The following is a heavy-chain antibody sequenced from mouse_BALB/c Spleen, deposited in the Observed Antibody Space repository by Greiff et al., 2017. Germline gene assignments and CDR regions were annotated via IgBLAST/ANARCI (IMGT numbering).Heavy chain of an antibody. CDR3: TRGRTWDFDY. V-gene: IGHV1-53*01. Sequence: QVQLQQSGTELVKPGASVKLSCKASGYTFTSYYMYWVMQRPGQGLEWIGEINPNNGGANFNEKFKNKATLTVDKSSSTSYMQLSSLTSEDSAVYYCTRGRTWDFDYWGQGTTLTVSS. CDR2: INPNNGGA. CDR1: GYTFTSYY. J-gene: IGHJ2*01.